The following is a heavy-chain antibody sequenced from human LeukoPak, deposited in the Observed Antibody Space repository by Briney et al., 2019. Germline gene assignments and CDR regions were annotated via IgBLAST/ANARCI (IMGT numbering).Heavy chain of an antibody. D-gene: IGHD3-9*01. CDR2: ISWNSDST. J-gene: IGHJ6*02. V-gene: IGHV3-43*01. CDR1: GFTFDDYT. CDR3: VKDLGGGVYDILTGYNYYSGMDV. Sequence: PGGSLRLSCAASGFTFDDYTMHWVRQTPGKGLEWVSLISWNSDSTYYADSVKGRFTISRHNSKNSLYLLMNSLRTEDTALYYCVKDLGGGVYDILTGYNYYSGMDVWGQGTTVTVSS.